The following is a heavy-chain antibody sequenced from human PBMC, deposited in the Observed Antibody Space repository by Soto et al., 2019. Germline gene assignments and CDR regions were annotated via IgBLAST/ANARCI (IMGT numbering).Heavy chain of an antibody. CDR3: ARGYCTTSNCYAGWFDL. J-gene: IGHJ5*02. V-gene: IGHV4-59*01. Sequence: SETLSLTCTVSGGSITNYYCSWIRQVPGKGPEWIGYISYSGTTNYNPSLKSRVTMSVDTSKNQFSLKLNSVTAADTAVYYCARGYCTTSNCYAGWFDLWGQGTLVT. D-gene: IGHD2-2*01. CDR1: GGSITNYY. CDR2: ISYSGTT.